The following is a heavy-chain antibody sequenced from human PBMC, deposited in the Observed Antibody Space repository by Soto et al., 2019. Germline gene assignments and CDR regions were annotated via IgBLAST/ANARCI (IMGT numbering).Heavy chain of an antibody. D-gene: IGHD1-1*01. CDR3: VRDLNWAFDY. CDR2: ISSSSSEI. V-gene: IGHV3-48*02. Sequence: EVQLVESGGGLVEPGGSLRLSCAASGFTFSEYTMNWVRQAPGKGLEWLSYISSSSSEIRYADSVKGRFIISRDNAKNSLYLQMNSLRDEDTAAYYCVRDLNWAFDYWGQGTLVTVSS. CDR1: GFTFSEYT. J-gene: IGHJ4*02.